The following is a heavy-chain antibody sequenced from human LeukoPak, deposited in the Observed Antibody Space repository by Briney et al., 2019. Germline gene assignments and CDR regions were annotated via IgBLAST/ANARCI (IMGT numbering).Heavy chain of an antibody. V-gene: IGHV4-61*01. D-gene: IGHD4-17*01. Sequence: SETLSLTCTVSGGSVNSDNYYWSWIRQPPGKGLGWIGYIYSSGSTNYNPSLKSRVTISVDTSKNLFSLKLSSVTTADTAVYYCARDPPWGVTTPIVWGQGTMVTVSS. J-gene: IGHJ3*01. CDR3: ARDPPWGVTTPIV. CDR1: GGSVNSDNYY. CDR2: IYSSGST.